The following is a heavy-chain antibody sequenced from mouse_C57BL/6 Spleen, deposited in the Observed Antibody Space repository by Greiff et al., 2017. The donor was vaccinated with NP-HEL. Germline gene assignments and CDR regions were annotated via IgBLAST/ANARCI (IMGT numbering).Heavy chain of an antibody. CDR1: GYTFTSYW. V-gene: IGHV1-69*01. J-gene: IGHJ1*03. CDR3: ARGYYGSRGGYFDV. D-gene: IGHD1-1*01. CDR2: IDPSDSYT. Sequence: VQLQQPGAELVMPGASVKLSCKASGYTFTSYWMHWVKQRPGQGLEWIGEIDPSDSYTNYNQKFKGKSTLTVDKSSSTAYMQLSSLTSEDSAVYYCARGYYGSRGGYFDVWGTGTTVTVSS.